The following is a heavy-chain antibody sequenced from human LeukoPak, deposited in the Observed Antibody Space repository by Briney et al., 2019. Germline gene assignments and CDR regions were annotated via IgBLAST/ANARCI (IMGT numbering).Heavy chain of an antibody. D-gene: IGHD3-22*01. CDR3: ARVDYYDSSGYYSYYYYYYYMDV. CDR1: GGSISSYY. Sequence: SETLSLTCTFSGGSISSYYWSWIRQPAGKGLEWIGRFHASGSTNYNPSLKSRVTMSVDTSKYQFSLRLSSVTAADTAVYYCARVDYYDSSGYYSYYYYYYYMDVWGKGTTVTVSS. CDR2: FHASGST. J-gene: IGHJ6*03. V-gene: IGHV4-4*07.